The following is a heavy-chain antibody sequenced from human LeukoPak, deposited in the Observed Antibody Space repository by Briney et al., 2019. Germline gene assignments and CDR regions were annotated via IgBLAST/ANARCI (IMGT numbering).Heavy chain of an antibody. Sequence: GGSLRLSCAASGFTFDDYAMHWVRQAPGKGLEWVSLIHGDGGGTYYADSVKGRFTISRDNSKNTLYLQMNSLRAEDTAVYYCARDSPLTYDILTGYGMDVWGQGTTVTVSS. J-gene: IGHJ6*02. D-gene: IGHD3-9*01. CDR1: GFTFDDYA. V-gene: IGHV3-43*02. CDR3: ARDSPLTYDILTGYGMDV. CDR2: IHGDGGGT.